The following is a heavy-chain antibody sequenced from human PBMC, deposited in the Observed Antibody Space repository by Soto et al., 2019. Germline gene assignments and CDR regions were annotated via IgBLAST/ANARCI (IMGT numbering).Heavy chain of an antibody. D-gene: IGHD3-16*01. CDR2: IYYIGTT. Sequence: QVQLQESGPGLVKPSETLSLTCSVSDGSVNTGNYYWSWIRQPPGKGLEWIGHIYYIGTTNYNPSLKRRVTISVDTSQNQFSLEVTSVTAADTAVYFCAREEKQLSRYGGDFDYWGQGILVTVSS. CDR1: DGSVNTGNYY. CDR3: AREEKQLSRYGGDFDY. J-gene: IGHJ4*02. V-gene: IGHV4-61*01.